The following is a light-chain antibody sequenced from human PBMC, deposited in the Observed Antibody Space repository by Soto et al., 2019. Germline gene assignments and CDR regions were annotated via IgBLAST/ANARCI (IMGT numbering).Light chain of an antibody. CDR3: QKYGSSPWT. J-gene: IGKJ1*01. CDR1: QSVRTK. Sequence: ELVMTQSPGTLSVSPGEGATLFCRASQSVRTKLAWYQQRAGQAPRILMYGASTRATGIPDRLSGSGSGTELTLTISRLEPEDFAVYYCQKYGSSPWTFGQGTKGDIK. CDR2: GAS. V-gene: IGKV3-20*01.